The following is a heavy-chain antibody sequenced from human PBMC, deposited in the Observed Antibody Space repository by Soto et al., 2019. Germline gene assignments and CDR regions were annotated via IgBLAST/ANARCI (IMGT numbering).Heavy chain of an antibody. V-gene: IGHV1-18*01. D-gene: IGHD4-17*01. Sequence: GASVKVSCKASGYTFTSYGISWVRQAPGQGLEWMGWISAYNGNTNYAQKLQGRVTMTTDTSTSTAYMELRSLRSDDTAVDYCAGGYDYGDYGDYYYYYGMDVWGQGTTVTVSS. CDR1: GYTFTSYG. CDR3: AGGYDYGDYGDYYYYYGMDV. J-gene: IGHJ6*02. CDR2: ISAYNGNT.